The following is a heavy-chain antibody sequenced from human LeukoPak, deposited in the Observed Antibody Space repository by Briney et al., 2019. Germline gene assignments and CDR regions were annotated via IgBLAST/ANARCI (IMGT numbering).Heavy chain of an antibody. V-gene: IGHV1-2*02. D-gene: IGHD2-2*02. CDR3: ARSTQYCSSTSRYTEGFDY. CDR1: GYTFTGYY. Sequence: ASVKVSCKASGYTFTGYYMHWVRQAPGQGLEWMGWINPNSGGTNYAQKFQGRVTMTRDTSISTAYMELSRLRSDDTAVYYCARSTQYCSSTSRYTEGFDYWGQGTLVTVSS. CDR2: INPNSGGT. J-gene: IGHJ4*02.